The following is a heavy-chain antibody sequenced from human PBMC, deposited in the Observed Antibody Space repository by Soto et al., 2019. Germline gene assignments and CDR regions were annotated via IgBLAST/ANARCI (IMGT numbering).Heavy chain of an antibody. CDR2: ISGSGGST. J-gene: IGHJ4*02. CDR3: AKAGRYYDSSGYRDY. D-gene: IGHD3-22*01. CDR1: GFTFSSYA. Sequence: GGYLRLSCAASGFTFSSYAMSWVRQAPGKGLEWVSAISGSGGSTYYADSVKGRFTISRDNSKNTLYLQMNSLRAEDTAVYYCAKAGRYYDSSGYRDYGGQGTLVTVPQ. V-gene: IGHV3-23*01.